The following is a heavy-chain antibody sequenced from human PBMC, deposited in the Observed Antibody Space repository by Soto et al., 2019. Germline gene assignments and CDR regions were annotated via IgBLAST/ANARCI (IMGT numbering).Heavy chain of an antibody. V-gene: IGHV4-39*01. CDR2: IYYSGST. J-gene: IGHJ4*02. Sequence: SETLSLTCTVSGGSISSSSYYWGWIRQPPGKGLEWIGSIYYSGSTYYNPSLKSRVTIPVDTSKNQFSLKLSSVTAADTAVYYCAGYSSSWYQESTPLYYFDYWGQGTLVTVS. CDR3: AGYSSSWYQESTPLYYFDY. D-gene: IGHD6-13*01. CDR1: GGSISSSSYY.